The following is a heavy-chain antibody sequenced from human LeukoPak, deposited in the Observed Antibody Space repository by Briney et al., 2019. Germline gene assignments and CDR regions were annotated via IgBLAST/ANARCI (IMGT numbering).Heavy chain of an antibody. J-gene: IGHJ6*03. Sequence: ASVKVSCKASGYTFTSYYMHWVRQAPGQGLEGMGIINPSGGSTSYAQKFQGRVTMTRDMSTSTVYMELSSLRSEDTAVYYCARAPYCSGGSCYNPDYYYMDVWGKGTTVTVSS. D-gene: IGHD2-15*01. CDR2: INPSGGST. CDR3: ARAPYCSGGSCYNPDYYYMDV. V-gene: IGHV1-46*01. CDR1: GYTFTSYY.